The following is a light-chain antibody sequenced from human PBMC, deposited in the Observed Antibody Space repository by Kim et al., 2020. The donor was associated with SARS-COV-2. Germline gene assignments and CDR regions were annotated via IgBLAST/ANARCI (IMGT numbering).Light chain of an antibody. Sequence: ASVGDRVTSTCRASQSISSWLAWYQQKPGKAPKLLIYDASSLESGVPPRFSGSGSGTEFTLTISSLQPDDFATYYCQQYNSYSQTFGQGTKVDIK. J-gene: IGKJ1*01. CDR3: QQYNSYSQT. CDR1: QSISSW. CDR2: DAS. V-gene: IGKV1-5*01.